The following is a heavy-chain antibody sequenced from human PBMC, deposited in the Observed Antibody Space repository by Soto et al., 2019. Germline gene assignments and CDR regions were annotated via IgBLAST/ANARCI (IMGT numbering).Heavy chain of an antibody. CDR3: ARGRGSYYGDAFDI. CDR2: IGTAGDP. Sequence: HPGGSLRLSCAASGFTFSSYDMHWVRQATGKGLEWVSAIGTAGDPYYPGSVKGRFTISRENAKNSLYLQMNSLRAGDTAVYYCARGRGSYYGDAFDIWGQGTMVTVSS. D-gene: IGHD1-26*01. V-gene: IGHV3-13*05. J-gene: IGHJ3*02. CDR1: GFTFSSYD.